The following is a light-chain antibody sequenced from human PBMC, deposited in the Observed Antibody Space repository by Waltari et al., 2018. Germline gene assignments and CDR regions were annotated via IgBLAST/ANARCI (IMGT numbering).Light chain of an antibody. CDR1: QSVLYSSNNKNY. Sequence: DIVMTQSPDSLAVSLGERATINWKSSQSVLYSSNNKNYLAWYQQKAGQPPKPLIYWASTRESGVPDRFSGSGSGTDFTLTISSLQAEDVAVYYCHQYYATPPDGKTFGQGTKVEIK. CDR2: WAS. J-gene: IGKJ1*01. V-gene: IGKV4-1*01. CDR3: HQYYATPPDGKT.